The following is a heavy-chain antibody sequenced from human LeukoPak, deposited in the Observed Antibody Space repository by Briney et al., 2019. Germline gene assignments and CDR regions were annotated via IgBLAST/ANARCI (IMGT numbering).Heavy chain of an antibody. CDR3: ARVGSIWPDY. J-gene: IGHJ4*02. CDR2: ISYSGST. V-gene: IGHV4-59*01. Sequence: SETLSLTCTVSGGSISGYYWSWIRQPPGKGLEWIGCISYSGSTNYNPSLKSRVTISVDTPKNQFSLKLNSMTAADTAVYYCARVGSIWPDYWGQGTLVTVSS. D-gene: IGHD6-13*01. CDR1: GGSISGYY.